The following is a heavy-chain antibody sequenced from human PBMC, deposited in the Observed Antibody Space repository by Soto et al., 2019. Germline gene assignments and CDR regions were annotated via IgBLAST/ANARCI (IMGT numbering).Heavy chain of an antibody. CDR1: GYTFTGRY. J-gene: IGHJ4*02. CDR3: ARDLGGSSSYLGY. V-gene: IGHV1-2*02. Sequence: QAQLMQSGAEVKKPGASLKVSCKASGYTFTGRYIHWVRQAPGQGLEWMGWINPDYGCATYAQKFQGRVSLTRDTSNSTAYMELSSLRSDDTAVYFCARDLGGSSSYLGYWGQGTPVTVSS. CDR2: INPDYGCA. D-gene: IGHD6-6*01.